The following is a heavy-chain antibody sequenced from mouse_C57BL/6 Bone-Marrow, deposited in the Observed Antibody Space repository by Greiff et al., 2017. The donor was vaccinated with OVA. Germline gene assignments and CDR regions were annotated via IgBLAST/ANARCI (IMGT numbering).Heavy chain of an antibody. CDR1: GYSITSGYY. Sequence: DVQLQESGPGLVKPSQSLSLTCSVTGYSITSGYYWNWIRQFPGNKLEWMGYISYDGSNNYNPSLKNRISITRDTSKNQFFLKLNSVTTEDTATYYCARAYYGSFYAMDYWGQGTSVTVSS. CDR2: ISYDGSN. V-gene: IGHV3-6*01. J-gene: IGHJ4*01. CDR3: ARAYYGSFYAMDY. D-gene: IGHD1-1*01.